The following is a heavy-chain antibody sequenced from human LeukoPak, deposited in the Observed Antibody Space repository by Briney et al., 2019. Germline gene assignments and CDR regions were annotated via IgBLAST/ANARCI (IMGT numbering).Heavy chain of an antibody. Sequence: GGSLRLSCVASGFTLDDYALHWVRQAPGKGLEWISLISGDGDSTYYADSVKGRFTISRDNSKNSLYLQMSSLRAEDTALYYCARGVRSGTYYNCFDPWGQGTLVTVSS. V-gene: IGHV3-43*02. CDR3: ARGVRSGTYYNCFDP. CDR2: ISGDGDST. J-gene: IGHJ5*02. CDR1: GFTLDDYA. D-gene: IGHD1-26*01.